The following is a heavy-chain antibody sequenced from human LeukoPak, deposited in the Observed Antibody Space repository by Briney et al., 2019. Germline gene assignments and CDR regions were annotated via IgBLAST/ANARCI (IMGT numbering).Heavy chain of an antibody. D-gene: IGHD1-26*01. CDR1: GFTFSSYG. J-gene: IGHJ6*03. CDR2: IRYDGSNK. V-gene: IGHV3-30*02. CDR3: AKDSGSYLYYYYYMDV. Sequence: HPGGSLRLSCAASGFTFSSYGMHWVRQAPGKGLEWVAFIRYDGSNKYYADSVKGRFTISRDNSKNTLYLQMNSLRAEDTAVYYCAKDSGSYLYYYYYMDVWGKGTTVTISS.